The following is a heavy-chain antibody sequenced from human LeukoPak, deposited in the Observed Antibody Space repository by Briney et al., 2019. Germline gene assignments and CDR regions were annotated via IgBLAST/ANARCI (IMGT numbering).Heavy chain of an antibody. CDR2: ISYDGSNK. CDR3: ARADIVATIPFDY. D-gene: IGHD5-12*01. CDR1: GFTFSSYA. Sequence: QPGRSLRLSCAASGFTFSSYAMHWVRQAPGKGLEWVAVISYDGSNKYYADSVKGRFTISRDNSKNTLYPQMNSLRAEDTAVYYCARADIVATIPFDYWGQGTLVTVSS. V-gene: IGHV3-30*04. J-gene: IGHJ4*02.